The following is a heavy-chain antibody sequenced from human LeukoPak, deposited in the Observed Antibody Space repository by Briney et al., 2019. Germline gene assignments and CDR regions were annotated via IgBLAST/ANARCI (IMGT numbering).Heavy chain of an antibody. Sequence: ASVTVPCKASGYTFTGYYMHWVRQAPGQGLEWMGWINPDNGGTNYAQKFQGRVTMTRDMSISTAYMELSRLRSDDTAVYYCARDPSNSGYDYLYYFDYWGQGTLVTVSS. CDR3: ARDPSNSGYDYLYYFDY. J-gene: IGHJ4*02. D-gene: IGHD5-12*01. V-gene: IGHV1-2*02. CDR2: INPDNGGT. CDR1: GYTFTGYY.